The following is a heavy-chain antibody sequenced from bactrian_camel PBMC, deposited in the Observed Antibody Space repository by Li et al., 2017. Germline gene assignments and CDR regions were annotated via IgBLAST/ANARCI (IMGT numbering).Heavy chain of an antibody. D-gene: IGHD2*01. V-gene: IGHV3S54*01. Sequence: HVQLVESGGGSVQAGGSLRLSCVASAYTHGSNYMGWFRQAPGKEREAVATIYTGGGSAYYVDSVKGRFTLSEDSAKNTVYLQMNSLKTEDTAVYYCATVEGGSIDPRPGAEFEYNYWGQGTQVTVS. J-gene: IGHJ4*01. CDR2: IYTGGGSA. CDR3: ATVEGGSIDPRPGAEFEYNY. CDR1: AYTHGSNY.